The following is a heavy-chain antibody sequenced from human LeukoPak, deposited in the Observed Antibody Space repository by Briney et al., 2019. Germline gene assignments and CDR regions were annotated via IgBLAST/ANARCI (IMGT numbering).Heavy chain of an antibody. CDR2: ISGSGGST. J-gene: IGHJ4*02. CDR1: GFTFSSYS. CDR3: AKVPPSGSGSF. V-gene: IGHV3-23*01. D-gene: IGHD3-10*01. Sequence: GGSLRLSCAASGFTFSSYSMNWVRQAPGKGLEWVSAISGSGGSTYYADSEKGRFTISRDNSKNTLYLQMNSLRAEDTAVYYCAKVPPSGSGSFWGQGTLVTVSS.